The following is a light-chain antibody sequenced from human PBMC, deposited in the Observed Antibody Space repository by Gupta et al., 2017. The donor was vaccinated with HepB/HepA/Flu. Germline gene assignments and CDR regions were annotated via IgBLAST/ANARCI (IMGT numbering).Light chain of an antibody. J-gene: IGLJ2*01. CDR1: SSDVGGSNY. CDR3: SSYRGWSSVI. V-gene: IGLV2-14*03. Sequence: QSALTQPASVSGSPGQSITISCTGTSSDVGGSNYVSWYQQHPGKAPKLIIYDVAYRPSGVSDRFSGSKSGNTASLTISGVQAEDEADYYCSSYRGWSSVIFGGGTKLTVL. CDR2: DVA.